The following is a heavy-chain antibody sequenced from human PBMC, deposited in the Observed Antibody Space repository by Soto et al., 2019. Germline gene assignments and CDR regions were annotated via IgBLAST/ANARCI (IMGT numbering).Heavy chain of an antibody. D-gene: IGHD5-18*01. CDR1: GGTFSSYA. J-gene: IGHJ3*02. CDR3: ARRSTGGYSYGPNAFDI. CDR2: IIPIFGTA. V-gene: IGHV1-69*13. Sequence: GASVKVSCKASGGTFSSYAISCVRQAPGQGLEWMGGIIPIFGTANYAQKFQGRVTITADESTSTAYMELSSLRSEDTAVYYCARRSTGGYSYGPNAFDIWGQGTMVTVSS.